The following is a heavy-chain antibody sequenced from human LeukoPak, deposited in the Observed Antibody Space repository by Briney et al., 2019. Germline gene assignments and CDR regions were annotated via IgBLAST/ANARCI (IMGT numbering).Heavy chain of an antibody. V-gene: IGHV3-11*04. J-gene: IGHJ6*03. CDR2: ISSSGSTI. CDR1: GFTFSDYY. Sequence: PGGSLRLSCAASGFTFSDYYMSWIRQAPGKGLEWVSYISSSGSTIYYADSVKGRFTISRDNAKNSLYLQMNSLRAEDTAVYYCARKGGIAARQVYYYYYMDVWGKGTTVTVSS. CDR3: ARKGGIAARQVYYYYYMDV. D-gene: IGHD6-6*01.